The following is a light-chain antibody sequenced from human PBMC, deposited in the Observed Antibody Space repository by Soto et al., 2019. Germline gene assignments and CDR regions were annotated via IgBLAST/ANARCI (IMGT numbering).Light chain of an antibody. V-gene: IGKV3-15*01. CDR3: QQYNNWPRT. J-gene: IGKJ1*01. CDR1: QSVGHN. CDR2: GAS. Sequence: DIVMPQSPVTLSVSPGDRATLSCRASQSVGHNLAWFQQKPGQAPRRLIYGASAGATGIPDRFSGSGFGTEFTLTIDSLQSEDWAVYYCQQYNNWPRTFGQGTNVEMK.